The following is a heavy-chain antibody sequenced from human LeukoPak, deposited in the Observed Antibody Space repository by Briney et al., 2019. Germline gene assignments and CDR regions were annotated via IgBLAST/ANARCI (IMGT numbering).Heavy chain of an antibody. CDR2: INTNTGNP. CDR1: GYTFTSYA. J-gene: IGHJ4*02. Sequence: ASVKVSCKASGYTFTSYAMSWVRQAPGQGLEWMGWINTNTGNPTYAQGFTGRFVFSLDTSVSTAYLQISSLKAEDTAVYYCAREKITMVRGPIDYWGQGTLVTVSS. D-gene: IGHD3-10*01. CDR3: AREKITMVRGPIDY. V-gene: IGHV7-4-1*02.